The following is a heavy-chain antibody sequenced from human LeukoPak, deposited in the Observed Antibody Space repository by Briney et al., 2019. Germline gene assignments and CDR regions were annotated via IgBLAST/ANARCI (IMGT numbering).Heavy chain of an antibody. CDR2: INPSGGST. CDR1: GYTFTSYY. Sequence: ASVKVSCKASGYTFTSYYMHWVRQAPGQGLEWMGIINPSGGSTSYAQKFQGRVTMTRDTSTSTVYTELSSLRSEDTAVYYCARDSTPDAFDIWGQGTMVTVSS. CDR3: ARDSTPDAFDI. D-gene: IGHD2-2*01. V-gene: IGHV1-46*01. J-gene: IGHJ3*02.